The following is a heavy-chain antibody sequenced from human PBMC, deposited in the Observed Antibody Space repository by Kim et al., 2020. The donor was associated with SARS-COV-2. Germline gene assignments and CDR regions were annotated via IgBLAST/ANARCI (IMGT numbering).Heavy chain of an antibody. V-gene: IGHV1-69*13. J-gene: IGHJ5*02. D-gene: IGHD6-6*01. CDR3: ARIMRIAAPVDP. Sequence: SVKVSCKASGGTFSSYAISWVRQAPGQGLEWMGGIIPIFGTANYAQKFQGRVTITADESTSTAYMELSSLRSEDTAVYYCARIMRIAAPVDPWGQGTLVTVSS. CDR1: GGTFSSYA. CDR2: IIPIFGTA.